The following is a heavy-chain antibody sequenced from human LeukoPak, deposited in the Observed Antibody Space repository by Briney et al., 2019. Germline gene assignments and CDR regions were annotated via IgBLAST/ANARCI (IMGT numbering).Heavy chain of an antibody. V-gene: IGHV4-39*01. CDR2: IYYSGST. CDR1: GGSISSSSYY. J-gene: IGHJ4*02. D-gene: IGHD3-22*01. CDR3: ARRTQYYYDSSGYYFDY. Sequence: SETLSLTCTVSGGSISSSSYYWGWIRQPPGKGLEWIGSIYYSGSTYYNPSLKSRATISVDTSKNQFSLKLSSVTAADTAVYYCARRTQYYYDSSGYYFDYWGQGTLVTVSS.